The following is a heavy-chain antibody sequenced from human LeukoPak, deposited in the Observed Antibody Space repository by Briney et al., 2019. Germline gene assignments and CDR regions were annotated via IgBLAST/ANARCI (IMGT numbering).Heavy chain of an antibody. Sequence: ASVKVSCKASGYTFTSYDINWVRQATGQGLEWMGWMNPNSGNTGYAQKFQGRVTMTRNTSISTAYMELSSLRSEDTAVYYCARGKFSRDWLLYRYYFDYWGQGTLVTVSS. CDR3: ARGKFSRDWLLYRYYFDY. V-gene: IGHV1-8*01. CDR2: MNPNSGNT. CDR1: GYTFTSYD. D-gene: IGHD3/OR15-3a*01. J-gene: IGHJ4*02.